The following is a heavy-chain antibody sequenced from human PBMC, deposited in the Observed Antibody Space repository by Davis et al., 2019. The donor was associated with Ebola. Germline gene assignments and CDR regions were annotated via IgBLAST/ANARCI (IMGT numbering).Heavy chain of an antibody. CDR3: AKEALHSGGTFDV. CDR1: GFTFTTFA. Sequence: PGGSLRLSCAASGFTFTTFAMHWVRQAPDGGLEWVAFISSDGNKLFYGDSVKGRFTISRDTANNTVNLQMNSLRVEDTAIYFCAKEALHSGGTFDVWGQGTMVTVSS. V-gene: IGHV3-30*18. CDR2: ISSDGNKL. J-gene: IGHJ3*01. D-gene: IGHD2-15*01.